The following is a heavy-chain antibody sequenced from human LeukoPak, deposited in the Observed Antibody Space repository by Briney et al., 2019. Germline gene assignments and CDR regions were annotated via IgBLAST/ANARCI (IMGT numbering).Heavy chain of an antibody. CDR1: GFTFSSYW. J-gene: IGHJ4*02. D-gene: IGHD2-2*01. Sequence: GGTLRLSCAASGFTFSSYWMHLVRQAPGKGLVWVSRINSDGSSTSYADSVKGRFTISRDNAKNTLYLQMNSLRAEDTAVYYCARVKRYCSSTSCSNLDYWGQGTLVTVSS. V-gene: IGHV3-74*01. CDR3: ARVKRYCSSTSCSNLDY. CDR2: INSDGSST.